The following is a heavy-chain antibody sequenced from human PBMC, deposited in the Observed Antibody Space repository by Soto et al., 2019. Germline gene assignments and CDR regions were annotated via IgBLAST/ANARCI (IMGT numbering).Heavy chain of an antibody. V-gene: IGHV3-23*01. CDR1: GFTFSSYA. Sequence: PGGSLRLSCAASGFTFSSYAMSWVRQPPGRGLGWVSAISGSGGSTYYADSVKGRFTISRDNSKNTLYLQMNSLRADDTAVYYCAKSKTDFWSGYSNFDYWGQGTLVTVSS. CDR3: AKSKTDFWSGYSNFDY. CDR2: ISGSGGST. D-gene: IGHD3-3*01. J-gene: IGHJ4*02.